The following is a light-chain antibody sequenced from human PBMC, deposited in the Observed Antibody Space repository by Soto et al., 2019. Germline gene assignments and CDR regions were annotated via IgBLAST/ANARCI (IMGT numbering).Light chain of an antibody. CDR3: QQYDNLPPLT. J-gene: IGKJ4*01. V-gene: IGKV1-33*01. CDR1: QDISNY. Sequence: DIQMTQSPSSLSASVGDRVTITCQASQDISNYLNWYQQKPGKAPKLLIYDASNLETGVTSRFSGSGSGTDFTCTISSLQPEDIATYYCQQYDNLPPLTFGGGTKVEIK. CDR2: DAS.